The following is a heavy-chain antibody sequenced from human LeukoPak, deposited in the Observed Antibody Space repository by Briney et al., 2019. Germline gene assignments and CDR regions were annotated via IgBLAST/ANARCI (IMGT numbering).Heavy chain of an antibody. CDR1: GGSISSSSYY. J-gene: IGHJ3*02. Sequence: PSETLSLTCTVSGGSISSSSYYWGWLRQPPGKGLQWIGNSHYTGSTYYKPSLKSRVTISVDTSKNQFSLKLSSVTAADTAVYYCATNGPSDYGDYVYAFDIWGQGTMVTVSS. CDR2: SHYTGST. CDR3: ATNGPSDYGDYVYAFDI. D-gene: IGHD4-17*01. V-gene: IGHV4-39*07.